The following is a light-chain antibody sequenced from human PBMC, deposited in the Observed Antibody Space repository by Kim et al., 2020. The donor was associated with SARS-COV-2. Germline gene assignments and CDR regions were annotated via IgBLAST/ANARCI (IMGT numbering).Light chain of an antibody. CDR1: QGINNC. CDR3: QKDDSSPWT. V-gene: IGKV1-27*01. Sequence: DIQMTQSPSSLSASVGARITITCRASQGINNCLAWYQQKPGKPPKLLIYAASALQSGVPSRFSGSGSGTDFTLTVTSLQPEDVATYYCQKDDSSPWTFGRGTKVDIK. J-gene: IGKJ1*01. CDR2: AAS.